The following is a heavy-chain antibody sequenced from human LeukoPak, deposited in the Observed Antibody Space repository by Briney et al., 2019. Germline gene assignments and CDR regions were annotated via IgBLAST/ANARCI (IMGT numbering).Heavy chain of an antibody. CDR1: GFTFSTYY. CDR3: ATYTEGYFDY. Sequence: GGSLRLSCAASGFTFSTYYMSWVRQAPGKGLEWVANIKQAGSDPYYVDSVTGRFTISRDNAKNTLYLQMDSPRAEDTAVYYCATYTEGYFDYWGQGTLVTVSS. V-gene: IGHV3-7*01. CDR2: IKQAGSDP. J-gene: IGHJ4*02.